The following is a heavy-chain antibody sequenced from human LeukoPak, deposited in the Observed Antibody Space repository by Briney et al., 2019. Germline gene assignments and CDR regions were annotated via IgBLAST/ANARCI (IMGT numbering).Heavy chain of an antibody. Sequence: GESLKISCKGSGYSFTNYWIGWVRQMPGKGLEWMGLIYPADSDTKYSPSFQGQVTISADKSISTAYLQWSSLKASDTAMYYCVRLSSVPVAGKMDYWGQGTLVTVSS. CDR3: VRLSSVPVAGKMDY. D-gene: IGHD6-19*01. V-gene: IGHV5-51*01. J-gene: IGHJ4*02. CDR2: IYPADSDT. CDR1: GYSFTNYW.